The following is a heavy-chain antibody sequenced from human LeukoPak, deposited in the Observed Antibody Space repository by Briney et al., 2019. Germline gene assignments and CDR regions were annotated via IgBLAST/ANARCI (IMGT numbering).Heavy chain of an antibody. D-gene: IGHD1-26*01. CDR1: GFTFSDYY. J-gene: IGHJ4*02. CDR3: ARLKGIGTFDY. Sequence: GGSLRLSCAASGFTFSDYYMSWIRQAPGKGLEWVSYINSSGSTIYYADSVKGRFTISRDNAKNSLYLQMNSLRAEYTAVYYCARLKGIGTFDYWGQGTLVTVSS. V-gene: IGHV3-11*01. CDR2: INSSGSTI.